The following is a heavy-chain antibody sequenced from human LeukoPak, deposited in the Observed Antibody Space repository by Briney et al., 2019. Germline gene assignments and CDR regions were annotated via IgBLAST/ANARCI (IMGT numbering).Heavy chain of an antibody. V-gene: IGHV4-34*01. CDR2: INHSGST. J-gene: IGHJ3*02. Sequence: SETLSLTCAVYGGSFSGYYWSWIRRPPGKGLEWIGEINHSGSTNYNPSLKSRVTISVDTSKNQFSLKLSSVTAADTAVYYCASSSRETGAFDIWGQGTMVTVSS. D-gene: IGHD1-26*01. CDR1: GGSFSGYY. CDR3: ASSSRETGAFDI.